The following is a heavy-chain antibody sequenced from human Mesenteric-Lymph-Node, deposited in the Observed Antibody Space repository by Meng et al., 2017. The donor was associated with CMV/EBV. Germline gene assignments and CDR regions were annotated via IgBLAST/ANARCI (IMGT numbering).Heavy chain of an antibody. CDR1: YTSTTYG. J-gene: IGHJ4*02. CDR2: ISAYDGHT. Sequence: YTSTTYGITWGRQAPGQGLEWMGWISAYDGHTTYARGLQGRVIMTTDTSTHTAYMELKSLRSDDTAMYFCAGPSPYYYDSSGHFYFDYWGQGTLVTVSS. D-gene: IGHD3-22*01. V-gene: IGHV1-18*01. CDR3: AGPSPYYYDSSGHFYFDY.